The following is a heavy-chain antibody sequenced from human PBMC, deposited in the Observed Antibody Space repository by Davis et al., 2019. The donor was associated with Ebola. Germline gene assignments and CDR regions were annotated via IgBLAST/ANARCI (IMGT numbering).Heavy chain of an antibody. J-gene: IGHJ4*02. CDR3: ARGWLQGYFDY. V-gene: IGHV4-31*03. Sequence: LRLSCTVSGGSISSWSYYWSWIRQHPGKGLEWIGYIYYSGTTYYNPSLMSRVTISVDTSKNQFSLKLSSVTAADTAVYYCARGWLQGYFDYWGQGTLVTVSS. CDR2: IYYSGTT. D-gene: IGHD5-18*01. CDR1: GGSISSWSYY.